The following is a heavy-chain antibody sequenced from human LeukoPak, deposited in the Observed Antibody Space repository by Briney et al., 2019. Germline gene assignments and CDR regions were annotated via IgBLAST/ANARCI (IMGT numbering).Heavy chain of an antibody. CDR3: ARVPYYYDTTGDPKDWYFDL. J-gene: IGHJ2*01. Sequence: KPGGSLRLSCAASGFTFSNYNLIWVRQAPGKWLEWVSSITSSSSYIYYADSVKGRFSISRDNAKNSLYLQMNSLRAEDTAVYYCARVPYYYDTTGDPKDWYFDLWGRGTLVTVSS. V-gene: IGHV3-21*01. D-gene: IGHD3-22*01. CDR1: GFTFSNYN. CDR2: ITSSSSYI.